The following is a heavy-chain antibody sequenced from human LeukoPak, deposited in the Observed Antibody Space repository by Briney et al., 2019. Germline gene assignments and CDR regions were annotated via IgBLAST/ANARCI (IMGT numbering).Heavy chain of an antibody. Sequence: SETLSLTCTVSAGSISSSGYYWGWIRQPPGKGLEWIASNYYSGSTYYNPSLKRRVTITVDTSKNQLSLKLSSLTAADTALYYCARHEYSGSYYGLSWFDPWGQGTLVTVSS. CDR3: ARHEYSGSYYGLSWFDP. V-gene: IGHV4-39*01. CDR2: NYYSGST. J-gene: IGHJ5*02. D-gene: IGHD1-26*01. CDR1: AGSISSSGYY.